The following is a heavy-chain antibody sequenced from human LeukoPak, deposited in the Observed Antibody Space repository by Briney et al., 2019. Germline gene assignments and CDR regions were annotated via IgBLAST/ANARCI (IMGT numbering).Heavy chain of an antibody. V-gene: IGHV3-23*01. CDR2: IGGSGGDT. CDR1: GGSFSGYY. Sequence: PSETLSLTCAVYGGSFSGYYWSWIRQPPGKGLEWVSAIGGSGGDTYYADSVKGRFTISRDNSKNTLFLQMNSLRAEDTAVYYCAKSFGPGSFFDYWGQGTLVTVSS. D-gene: IGHD3-10*01. J-gene: IGHJ4*02. CDR3: AKSFGPGSFFDY.